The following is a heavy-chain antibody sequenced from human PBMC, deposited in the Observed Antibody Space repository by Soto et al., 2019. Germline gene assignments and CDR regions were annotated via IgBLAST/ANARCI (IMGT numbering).Heavy chain of an antibody. CDR2: IIPIFGTA. V-gene: IGHV1-69*13. CDR1: GGTFSSYA. CDR3: ARTQVVAATQPKYNWFDP. D-gene: IGHD2-15*01. Sequence: GASVKVSCKASGGTFSSYAISWVRQAPGQGLEWMGGIIPIFGTANYAQKFQGRVTITADESTSTAYMELSSLRSEDTAVYYCARTQVVAATQPKYNWFDPWGQGTLVTVSS. J-gene: IGHJ5*02.